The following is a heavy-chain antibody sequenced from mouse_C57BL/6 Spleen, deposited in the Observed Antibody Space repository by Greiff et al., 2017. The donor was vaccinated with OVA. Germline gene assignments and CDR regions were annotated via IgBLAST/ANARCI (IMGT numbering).Heavy chain of an antibody. V-gene: IGHV14-2*01. CDR1: RFTIPYYD. Sequence: VQLQQSGAELVKPGASVKLSCTASRFTIPYYDMHWVKQRTEQGLEWIGRIDPEDGETKYAPKFQGKATIPAATSSNTAYLQLNSLTSEDTAVNYWARWMVMPGYFDCWGQGTTLTGSS. CDR2: IDPEDGET. D-gene: IGHD2-1*01. J-gene: IGHJ2*01. CDR3: ARWMVMPGYFDC.